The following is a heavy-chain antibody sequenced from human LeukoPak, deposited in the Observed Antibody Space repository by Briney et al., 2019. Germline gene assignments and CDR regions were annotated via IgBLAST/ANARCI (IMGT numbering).Heavy chain of an antibody. CDR1: GFSISSGGYT. D-gene: IGHD6-13*01. Sequence: SETLSLTCAASGFSISSGGYTWSCLRQPPGQGLEWIVYIYHSGSTYYNPSLKSRVTISVDRSKNQFSLKLSSVTAADTAVYYCARAVAAAGVDPWGQGTLVTVSS. V-gene: IGHV4-30-2*01. CDR3: ARAVAAAGVDP. CDR2: IYHSGST. J-gene: IGHJ5*02.